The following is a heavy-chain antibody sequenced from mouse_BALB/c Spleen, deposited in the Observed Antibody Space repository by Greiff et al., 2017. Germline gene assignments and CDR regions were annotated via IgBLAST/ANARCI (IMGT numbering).Heavy chain of an antibody. CDR3: ARYGDYGYDAAFAY. J-gene: IGHJ3*01. CDR2: ISSGSSTI. D-gene: IGHD2-2*01. V-gene: IGHV5-17*02. Sequence: EVKLVESGGGLVQPGGSRKLSCAASGFTFSSFGMHWVRQAPEKGLEWVAYISSGSSTIYYADTVKGRFTISRDNPKNTLFLQMTSLRSEDTAMYYCARYGDYGYDAAFAYWGQGTLVTVSA. CDR1: GFTFSSFG.